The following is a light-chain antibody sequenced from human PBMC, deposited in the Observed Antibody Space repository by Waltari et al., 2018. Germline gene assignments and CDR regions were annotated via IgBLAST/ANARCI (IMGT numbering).Light chain of an antibody. CDR3: MQGTHLPYT. V-gene: IGKV2-30*02. J-gene: IGKJ2*01. CDR1: QSLVHRDGNTH. Sequence: EVVVTQSPLSLPVTLGQAASISCRSSQSLVHRDGNTHLTWFQQRPGQSPRRLIYRVSKLDSGVPDRFSGSGSGTDFTLKISRVEAEDLGVYYCMQGTHLPYTFGQGTKLDI. CDR2: RVS.